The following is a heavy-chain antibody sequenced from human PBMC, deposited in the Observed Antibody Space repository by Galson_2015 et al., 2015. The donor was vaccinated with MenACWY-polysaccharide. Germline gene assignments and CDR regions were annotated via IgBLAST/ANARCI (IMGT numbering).Heavy chain of an antibody. D-gene: IGHD2-15*01. CDR3: AREGSRIVFHAFDV. J-gene: IGHJ3*01. V-gene: IGHV3-33*05. CDR2: IQYDGSEI. Sequence: SLRLSCAASGIRFSGSGMHWVRQAPGKGLEWVAVIQYDGSEIVYADSVKGRFTVSRDNSKNTLYLEMNSLRAEDTAVYYCAREGSRIVFHAFDVWGQGTMVIVSS. CDR1: GIRFSGSG.